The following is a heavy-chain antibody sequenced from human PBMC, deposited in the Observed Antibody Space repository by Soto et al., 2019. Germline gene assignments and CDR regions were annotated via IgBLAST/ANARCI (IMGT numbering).Heavy chain of an antibody. CDR3: ARDLAAGDY. Sequence: QVQLVQSGAEVKKPVASVKLSCTESGYTFIKYYIHWVRQAPGQGLEWMGIFNTTSGSTNYAQKFQGKVTLTMDTSTRTVYIELSSLRFDASVEYYCARDLAAGDYWGQGTLVTVCS. D-gene: IGHD6-13*01. CDR1: GYTFIKYY. V-gene: IGHV1-46*01. J-gene: IGHJ4*02. CDR2: FNTTSGST.